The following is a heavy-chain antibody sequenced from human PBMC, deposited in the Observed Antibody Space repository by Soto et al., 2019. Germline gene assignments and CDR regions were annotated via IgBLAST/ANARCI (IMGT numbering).Heavy chain of an antibody. CDR1: VFTVSSDT. V-gene: IGHV3-21*06. Sequence: GYLRLSSGASVFTVSSDTMNWVCQAPEKGVDWVSSVSSSNSYMYYAESVPGRFTISRDNTKNSLYLQMNRLKFEDTAGSYCARDGTAHKDCSLEDYGMDVWGQGTTVTVSS. CDR2: VSSSNSYM. J-gene: IGHJ6*02. CDR3: ARDGTAHKDCSLEDYGMDV. D-gene: IGHD1-1*01.